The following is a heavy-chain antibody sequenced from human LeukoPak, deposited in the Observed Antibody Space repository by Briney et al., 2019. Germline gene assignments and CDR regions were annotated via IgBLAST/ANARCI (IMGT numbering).Heavy chain of an antibody. CDR2: IWYDGSNK. J-gene: IGHJ3*02. V-gene: IGHV3-33*01. CDR1: GLTFSSYG. Sequence: GRSLRLSCAASGLTFSSYGMHWVRQAPGKGLEWVAVIWYDGSNKYYADSVKGRFTISRDNSKNTLYLQMNSLRAEDTAVYYCASGPDDAFDIWGQGTMVTVSS. CDR3: ASGPDDAFDI.